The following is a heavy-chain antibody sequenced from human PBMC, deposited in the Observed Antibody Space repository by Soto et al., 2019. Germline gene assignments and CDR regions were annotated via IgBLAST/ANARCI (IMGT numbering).Heavy chain of an antibody. V-gene: IGHV4-61*08. Sequence: SETLSLTCTVSGGSISSGGYYWSWIRQPPGKGLEWIGYIYYSGSTNYNPSLKSRVTISVDRSKNQFSLKLSSVTAADTAVYYCARRYGGNFDYWGQGTLVTVSS. J-gene: IGHJ4*02. CDR3: ARRYGGNFDY. CDR2: IYYSGST. CDR1: GGSISSGGYY. D-gene: IGHD1-26*01.